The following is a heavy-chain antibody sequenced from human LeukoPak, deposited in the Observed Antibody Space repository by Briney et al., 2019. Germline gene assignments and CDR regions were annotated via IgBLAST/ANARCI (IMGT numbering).Heavy chain of an antibody. CDR2: FSISGSTI. Sequence: GGALRLSCAASGFTFSEYYMRWIRQAPGRGREGVSYFSISGSTIYYADSVKRRFTISRDNANNSLYLQMNSLRAEDTAVYYCARKGVVVTRALDYWGQGPLVTVSS. D-gene: IGHD2-21*02. CDR1: GFTFSEYY. CDR3: ARKGVVVTRALDY. J-gene: IGHJ4*02. V-gene: IGHV3-11*01.